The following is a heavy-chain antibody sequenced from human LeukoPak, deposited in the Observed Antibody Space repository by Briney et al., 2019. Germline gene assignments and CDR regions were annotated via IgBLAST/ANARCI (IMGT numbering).Heavy chain of an antibody. V-gene: IGHV3-7*01. D-gene: IGHD3-10*01. Sequence: VGSLRLSCAASGFTFSSYWMCWVRQAPGKGLEWVANIKQDGSEKYYVDSVKGRYTISRDNAKNSLYLQMNSLRAEDTAVYYCARERGYFDYGGQGTLVTVSS. CDR1: GFTFSSYW. CDR3: ARERGYFDY. CDR2: IKQDGSEK. J-gene: IGHJ4*02.